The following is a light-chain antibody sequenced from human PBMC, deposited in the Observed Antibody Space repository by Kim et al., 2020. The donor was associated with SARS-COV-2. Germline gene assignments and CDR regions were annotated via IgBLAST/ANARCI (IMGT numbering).Light chain of an antibody. CDR2: DAS. Sequence: SPEERPPFSCGASQGVSSYLAWHQQNPGQAPRLLIYDASNRATGIPARFSGSGSGTDFTLTINSLEPEDFAVYYCQQRSNWPSVTFGQGTRLEIK. CDR3: QQRSNWPSVT. V-gene: IGKV3-11*01. J-gene: IGKJ5*01. CDR1: QGVSSY.